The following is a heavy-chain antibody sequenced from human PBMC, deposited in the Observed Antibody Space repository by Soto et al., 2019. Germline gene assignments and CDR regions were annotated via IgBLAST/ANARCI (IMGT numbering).Heavy chain of an antibody. D-gene: IGHD1-26*01. CDR1: GFTFSSYA. Sequence: GGSLRLSCAASGFTFSSYAMSWVRQAPGKGLEWVSAISGSGGSTYYADSVKGRFTISRDNSKNTLYLQMNSLRAEDTAVYFCAKAQVGATGLYFDYWGQGTLVTVSS. CDR3: AKAQVGATGLYFDY. CDR2: ISGSGGST. V-gene: IGHV3-23*01. J-gene: IGHJ4*02.